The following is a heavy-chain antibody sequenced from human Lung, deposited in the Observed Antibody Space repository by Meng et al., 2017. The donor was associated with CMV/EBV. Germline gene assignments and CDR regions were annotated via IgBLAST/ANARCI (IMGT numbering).Heavy chain of an antibody. V-gene: IGHV3-30-3*01. Sequence: GGSXRLXCAASGFTFSLYGMHWVRQAPGKGLEWVALISYDGTNKKYADSVNGRFTISRDNSKKTLYLQMNSLRAEDTAVYYCPRDIEKIAADAFDIWGQGSMVTVSS. CDR2: ISYDGTNK. J-gene: IGHJ3*02. D-gene: IGHD6-13*01. CDR1: GFTFSLYG. CDR3: PRDIEKIAADAFDI.